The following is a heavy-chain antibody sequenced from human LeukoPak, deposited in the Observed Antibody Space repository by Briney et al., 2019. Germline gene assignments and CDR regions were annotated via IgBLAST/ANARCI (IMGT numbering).Heavy chain of an antibody. CDR2: ISAGGDLT. Sequence: GGSLRLSCAASGFTFSSHDMSWVRQAPGKGLEWVAAISAGGDLTNYAESVKGRFTITRDSSKNMLYVQMNSLRADDTAIYYCAKGLISSATYFSYFDYWGQGTLVTVSS. CDR3: AKGLISSATYFSYFDY. D-gene: IGHD1-26*01. CDR1: GFTFSSHD. J-gene: IGHJ4*02. V-gene: IGHV3-23*01.